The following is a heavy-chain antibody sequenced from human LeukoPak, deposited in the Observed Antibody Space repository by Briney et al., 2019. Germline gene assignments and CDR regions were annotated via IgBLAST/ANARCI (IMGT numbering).Heavy chain of an antibody. Sequence: ASVKVSCKASGYTFTSYGISWVRQAPGQGLEWMGWIGAYNGNTNYAQKLQGRVTMTTDTSTSTAYMELRSLRSDDTAVYYCARDGYDSSGYGGSDYWGQGTLVTVSS. CDR1: GYTFTSYG. CDR3: ARDGYDSSGYGGSDY. D-gene: IGHD3-22*01. J-gene: IGHJ4*02. CDR2: IGAYNGNT. V-gene: IGHV1-18*01.